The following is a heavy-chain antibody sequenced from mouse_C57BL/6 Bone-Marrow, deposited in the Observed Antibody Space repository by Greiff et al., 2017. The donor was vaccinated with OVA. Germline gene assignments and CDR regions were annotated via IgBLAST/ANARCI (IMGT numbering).Heavy chain of an antibody. CDR2: IYPRSGNT. J-gene: IGHJ3*01. CDR3: ARNGDGYSAWFAY. Sequence: VQLQQSGAELARPGASVKLSCKASGYTFTSYGISWVKQRTGQGLEWIGEIYPRSGNTYYNEKFKGKATLTADKSSSTAYMELRSLTSEDSAVYFCARNGDGYSAWFAYWGQGTLVTVSA. D-gene: IGHD2-3*01. V-gene: IGHV1-81*01. CDR1: GYTFTSYG.